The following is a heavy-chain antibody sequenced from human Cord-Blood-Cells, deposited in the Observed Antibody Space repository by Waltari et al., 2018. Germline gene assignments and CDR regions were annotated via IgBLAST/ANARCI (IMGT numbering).Heavy chain of an antibody. CDR3: ARELEAAAGRGYGMDV. CDR1: GGSISSSNW. Sequence: QVQLQESGPGLVKPSGTLSLTCAVSGGSISSSNWWSWVRQPPGTGLEWIGEIYHSWSTNYNPSLKSRVTISVDKARNQFSLKLSSVTAADTAVYYCARELEAAAGRGYGMDVWGQGTTVTVSS. J-gene: IGHJ6*02. CDR2: IYHSWST. D-gene: IGHD6-13*01. V-gene: IGHV4-4*02.